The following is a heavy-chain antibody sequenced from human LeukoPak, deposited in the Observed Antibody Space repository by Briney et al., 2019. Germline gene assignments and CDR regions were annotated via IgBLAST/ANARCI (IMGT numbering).Heavy chain of an antibody. CDR2: IDWDDDK. D-gene: IGHD2-2*01. CDR1: GFSLSTSGMC. V-gene: IGHV2-70*11. J-gene: IGHJ5*02. CDR3: ARNGGTSCYDWFDP. Sequence: ESGPTLVNPTQTLTLTCTFSGFSLSTSGMCVSWIRQPPGKALEWLARIDWDDDKYYGTSLKTRLTISKDTSKSQVVLTMTNMDPVDTATYYCARNGGTSCYDWFDPWGQGTLVTVSS.